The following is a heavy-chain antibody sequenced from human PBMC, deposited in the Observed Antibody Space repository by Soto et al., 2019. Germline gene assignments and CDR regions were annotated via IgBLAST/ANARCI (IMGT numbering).Heavy chain of an antibody. CDR1: GFSFYGYG. V-gene: IGHV3-33*01. CDR3: VRDQQTGKYFDY. D-gene: IGHD3-10*01. CDR2: IGHDGTYR. J-gene: IGHJ4*02. Sequence: QVQLVQSGGGVVQPGGSLGLSCVASGFSFYGYGRHWVPQAPGKGLEWLAVIGHDGTYRTYADSVKDRFTVSRDNSKKPTDLQLNSLRGEDMDVYFCVRDQQTGKYFDYCGQGSMVIVSS.